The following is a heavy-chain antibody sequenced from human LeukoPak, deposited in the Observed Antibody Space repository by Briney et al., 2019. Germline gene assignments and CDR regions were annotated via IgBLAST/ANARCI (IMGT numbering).Heavy chain of an antibody. CDR1: GGSISSSGYY. CDR3: ARYCSSTSCSADAFDI. CDR2: IYHSGST. V-gene: IGHV4-39*07. Sequence: SETLSLTCTVSGGSISSSGYYWGWVRQPPGKGLEWIGSIYHSGSTYYNPSLKSRVTISVDTSKNQFSLKLSSVTAADTAVYYCARYCSSTSCSADAFDIWGQGTMVTVSS. J-gene: IGHJ3*02. D-gene: IGHD2-2*01.